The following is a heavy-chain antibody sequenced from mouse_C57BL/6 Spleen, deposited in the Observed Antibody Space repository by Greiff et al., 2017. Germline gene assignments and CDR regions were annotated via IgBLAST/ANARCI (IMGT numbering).Heavy chain of an antibody. Sequence: QVQLQQSGAELVRPGTSVKVSCKASGYAFTNYLIEWVKQRPGQGLEWIGVINPGSGGTNYNEKFKGKATLTADKSSSTAYMQLSSLTSEDSAVYFCARSTTYYDYDGFAYWGQGTLGTVSA. V-gene: IGHV1-54*01. J-gene: IGHJ3*01. CDR1: GYAFTNYL. CDR2: INPGSGGT. D-gene: IGHD2-4*01. CDR3: ARSTTYYDYDGFAY.